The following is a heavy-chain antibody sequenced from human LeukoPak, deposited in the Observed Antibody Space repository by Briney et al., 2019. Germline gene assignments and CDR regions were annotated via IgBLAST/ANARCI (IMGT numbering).Heavy chain of an antibody. CDR1: GYTFTGYY. CDR2: ISAYNGNT. Sequence: ASVKVSCKASGYTFTGYYMHWVRQAPGQGLEWMGWISAYNGNTNYAQKLQGRVTMTTDTSTSTAYMELRSLRSDDTAVYYCARVPFIAAAVTGFDPWGQGTLVTVSS. CDR3: ARVPFIAAAVTGFDP. J-gene: IGHJ5*02. D-gene: IGHD6-13*01. V-gene: IGHV1-18*04.